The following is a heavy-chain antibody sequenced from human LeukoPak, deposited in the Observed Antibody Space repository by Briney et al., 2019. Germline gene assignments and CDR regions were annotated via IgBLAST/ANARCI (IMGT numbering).Heavy chain of an antibody. CDR1: GFTFSDYY. CDR2: ISSSGDTM. Sequence: GRSLRLSCAASGFTFSDYYMSWIRQAPGKGLEWISYISSSGDTMYYAESVKGRFTISRDNAKKSLYLQMSSLRVEDTAVYYCARDRATRSYDSSGYYYPQGDYWGQGTLVTVSS. V-gene: IGHV3-11*04. J-gene: IGHJ4*02. D-gene: IGHD3-22*01. CDR3: ARDRATRSYDSSGYYYPQGDY.